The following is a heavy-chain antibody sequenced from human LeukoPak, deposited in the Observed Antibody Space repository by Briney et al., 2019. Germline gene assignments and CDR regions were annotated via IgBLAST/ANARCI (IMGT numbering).Heavy chain of an antibody. CDR2: INKGGDNT. D-gene: IGHD1-26*01. CDR1: GFTFSSYA. Sequence: GGSLRLSCAASGFTFSSYALSWVRQAPGKGLEWVSAINKGGDNTYYADSVKGRFTISRDNSKNTLYLQMNSLRAEDTAIYYCAKLSGSFPLDIWGQGTMVPVSS. J-gene: IGHJ3*02. CDR3: AKLSGSFPLDI. V-gene: IGHV3-23*01.